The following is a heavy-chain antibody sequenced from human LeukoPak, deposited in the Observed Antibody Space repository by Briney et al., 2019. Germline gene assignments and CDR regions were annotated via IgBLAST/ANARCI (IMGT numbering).Heavy chain of an antibody. V-gene: IGHV1-69*04. CDR3: ARSLGNSKAFDI. J-gene: IGHJ3*02. CDR2: IIPILGIA. Sequence: GASVKVSCKASGGTFSSYAISWVRQAPGQGLEWMGRIIPILGIANYAQKFQGRVTIAAGKSTSTAYMELSSLGSEDTAVYYCARSLGNSKAFDIWGQGTMVTVSS. D-gene: IGHD4-23*01. CDR1: GGTFSSYA.